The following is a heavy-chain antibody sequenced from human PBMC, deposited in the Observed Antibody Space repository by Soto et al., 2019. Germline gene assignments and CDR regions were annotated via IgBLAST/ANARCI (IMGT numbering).Heavy chain of an antibody. CDR2: IYYSGST. V-gene: IGHV4-59*01. CDR1: GGSISSYY. Sequence: SETLSLTCTVCGGSISSYYWSWIRQPPGKGLEWIGYIYYSGSTNYNPSLKSRVTISVDTSKNQFSLKLSSVTAADTAAYYCASSMVRGMLGGDWFDPWGRGTLVTVSS. D-gene: IGHD3-10*01. J-gene: IGHJ5*02. CDR3: ASSMVRGMLGGDWFDP.